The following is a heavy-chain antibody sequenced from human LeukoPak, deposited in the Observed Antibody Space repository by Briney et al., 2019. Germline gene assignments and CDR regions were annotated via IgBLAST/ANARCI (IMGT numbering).Heavy chain of an antibody. CDR3: ARHGGGFGSGTYYNFDC. J-gene: IGHJ4*02. V-gene: IGHV4-59*08. D-gene: IGHD3-10*01. CDR2: IYYSGST. CDR1: GGSIRSYY. Sequence: PSETLSLTCTVSGGSIRSYYWSWIRQPPGKGLEWIGYIYYSGSTNYNPSLKSRVTISVDTSMHQFSLKLTSVTAADTAVYYCARHGGGFGSGTYYNFDCWGQGTLVTVSS.